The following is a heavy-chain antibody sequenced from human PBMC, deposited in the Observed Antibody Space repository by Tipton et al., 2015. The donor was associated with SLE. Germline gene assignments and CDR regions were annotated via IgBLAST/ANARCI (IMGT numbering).Heavy chain of an antibody. CDR1: GYTFTSYG. CDR2: ISAYYGNT. V-gene: IGHV1-18*01. Sequence: QVQLVQSGAEVKKPGALVKDSCKASGYTFTSYGISWERQAPGQGLEWMGWISAYYGNTNYAQKLQGRVTMTTDTSTSTAYMELRSLRSDDTAVYYCARVYDFWSGSPGCMDVWGKGTTVTVSS. J-gene: IGHJ6*03. D-gene: IGHD3-3*01. CDR3: ARVYDFWSGSPGCMDV.